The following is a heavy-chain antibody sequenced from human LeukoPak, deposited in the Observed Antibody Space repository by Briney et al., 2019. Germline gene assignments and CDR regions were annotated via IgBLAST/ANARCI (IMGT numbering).Heavy chain of an antibody. V-gene: IGHV3-21*01. J-gene: IGHJ5*02. CDR1: GFTFDSYS. D-gene: IGHD2-2*01. CDR3: ARDYLVVPAAMWWFDP. CDR2: ISSSSNYI. Sequence: GGSLRLSCAASGFTFDSYSMNWVRQAPGKGLDRVSSISSSSNYIYYADSEKGRFTISRDNAKNSLYLQMNSQRAEDTAVYYCARDYLVVPAAMWWFDPWGQGTLVTVSS.